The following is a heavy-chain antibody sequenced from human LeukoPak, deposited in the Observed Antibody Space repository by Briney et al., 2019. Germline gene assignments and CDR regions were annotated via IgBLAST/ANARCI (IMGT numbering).Heavy chain of an antibody. J-gene: IGHJ4*02. CDR2: IKQDGSEK. CDR3: ARESGNWNDFRGDFDY. Sequence: WGALRLSCAASGFTFSSYWMSWVRQAPGKGLEWVANIKQDGSEKYYVDSVKGRFTISRDNAKNSLYLQMNSLRAEDTAVYYCARESGNWNDFRGDFDYWGQGTLVTVSS. CDR1: GFTFSSYW. D-gene: IGHD1-1*01. V-gene: IGHV3-7*01.